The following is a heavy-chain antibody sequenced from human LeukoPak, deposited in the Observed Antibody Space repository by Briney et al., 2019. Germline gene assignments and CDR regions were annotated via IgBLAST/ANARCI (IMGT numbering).Heavy chain of an antibody. V-gene: IGHV4-59*11. Sequence: SKTLSLTCTVSGGSISSHYWSWIRQPPGKGLEWIGYIYYSGSTNYNPSLKSRVIISVDTSKNQFSLKLSSVTATDTAVYYCARDMADYYDSSGINWFDPWGQGTLVTVSS. D-gene: IGHD3-22*01. CDR2: IYYSGST. CDR1: GGSISSHY. CDR3: ARDMADYYDSSGINWFDP. J-gene: IGHJ5*02.